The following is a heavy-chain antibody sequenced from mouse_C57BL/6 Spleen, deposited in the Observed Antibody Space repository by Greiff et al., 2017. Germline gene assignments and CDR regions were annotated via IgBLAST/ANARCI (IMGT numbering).Heavy chain of an antibody. V-gene: IGHV5-17*01. CDR3: AREDYGSSYGYYAMDY. J-gene: IGHJ4*01. CDR2: ISSGSSTI. CDR1: GFTFSDYG. Sequence: EVKLMESGGGLVKPGGSLKLSCAASGFTFSDYGMHWVRQAPEKGLEWVAYISSGSSTIYSADTVKGRFTISRDNAKNTLFLQMTSLRSEDTAMYYCAREDYGSSYGYYAMDYWGQGTSVTVSS. D-gene: IGHD1-1*01.